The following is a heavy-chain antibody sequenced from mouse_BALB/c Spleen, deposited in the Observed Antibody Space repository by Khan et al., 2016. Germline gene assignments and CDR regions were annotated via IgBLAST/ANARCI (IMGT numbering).Heavy chain of an antibody. V-gene: IGHV14-3*02. J-gene: IGHJ2*01. D-gene: IGHD1-1*01. CDR1: GFNIKDTY. Sequence: VQLQQPGAELVKPGASVKLSCTASGFNIKDTYMHWVKQRPEQGLEWIGRIDPANGNTKYDPKFQGKATITADTSSNTAYLQLSSLTSEDTAVYYCVYGSNYFDYWGQGTTLTVSS. CDR3: VYGSNYFDY. CDR2: IDPANGNT.